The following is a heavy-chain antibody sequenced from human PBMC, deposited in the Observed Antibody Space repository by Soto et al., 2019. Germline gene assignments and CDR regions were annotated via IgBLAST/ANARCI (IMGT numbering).Heavy chain of an antibody. CDR2: ISSSSSYI. Sequence: GGSLRLSCAASGFTFSSYSMNWVRQAPGKGLEWVSSISSSSSYIYYADSVKGRFTISRDNAKNSLYLQMNSLRAEDTAVYYCASSRDGYNYRIDYWGQGTLVTVSS. CDR1: GFTFSSYS. J-gene: IGHJ4*02. V-gene: IGHV3-21*01. D-gene: IGHD5-12*01. CDR3: ASSRDGYNYRIDY.